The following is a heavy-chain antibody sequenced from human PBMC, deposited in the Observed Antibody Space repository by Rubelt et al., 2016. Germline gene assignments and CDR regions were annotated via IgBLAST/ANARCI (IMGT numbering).Heavy chain of an antibody. Sequence: QVQLVQSGSELKKPGASVKVSCKASGYTFTSYGISWVRQAPGQGLEWMGWISAYNGNTNYAQKLQGRVTMTTDTSTSTAYMELRSMRSDDTAVYYCARDVGGNSVLYYFDYWGQGTLVTFSS. D-gene: IGHD4-23*01. CDR1: GYTFTSYG. J-gene: IGHJ4*02. CDR3: ARDVGGNSVLYYFDY. V-gene: IGHV1-18*01. CDR2: ISAYNGNT.